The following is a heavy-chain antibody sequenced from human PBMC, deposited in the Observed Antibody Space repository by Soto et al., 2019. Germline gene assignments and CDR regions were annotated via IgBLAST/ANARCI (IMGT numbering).Heavy chain of an antibody. CDR3: ARERDDDPNPPYYYYGMDV. V-gene: IGHV1-2*04. J-gene: IGHJ6*02. Sequence: GASVKVSCKASGYTFTGYYMHWVRQAPGQGLEWMGWINPNSGGTNYAQKFQGWVTMTRDTSISTAYMELSRLRSDDTAVYYCARERDDDPNPPYYYYGMDVWGRGTTVTVSS. CDR1: GYTFTGYY. D-gene: IGHD3-3*01. CDR2: INPNSGGT.